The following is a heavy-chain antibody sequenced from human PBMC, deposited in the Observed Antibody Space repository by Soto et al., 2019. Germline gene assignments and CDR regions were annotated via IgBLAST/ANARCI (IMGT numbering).Heavy chain of an antibody. CDR1: GFTFDDYA. Sequence: GGSVRLSCAASGFTFDDYAMHWVRQAPGKGLEWVSGISWNSGSIGYADSVKGRFTISRDNSKNTLYLQMNSLRAEDTAVYYCARGAYDDYGQDAFDIWGQGTMVTVSS. J-gene: IGHJ3*02. D-gene: IGHD4-17*01. CDR3: ARGAYDDYGQDAFDI. V-gene: IGHV3-9*01. CDR2: ISWNSGSI.